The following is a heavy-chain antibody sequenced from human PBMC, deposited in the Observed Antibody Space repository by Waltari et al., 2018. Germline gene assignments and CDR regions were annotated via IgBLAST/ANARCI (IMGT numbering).Heavy chain of an antibody. D-gene: IGHD2-2*01. CDR3: ARSSSTEFDS. Sequence: ETHLVESGGGLVQPGGSLRLSCAASGFTFSSYWMTWVRQAPGKGREWVANRRQDGSEKYYVDSGKGRFTISRDNAKNSLYLQMNSLKADDTAVYYCARSSSTEFDSWGQGTLVTVSS. CDR2: RRQDGSEK. CDR1: GFTFSSYW. J-gene: IGHJ4*02. V-gene: IGHV3-7*01.